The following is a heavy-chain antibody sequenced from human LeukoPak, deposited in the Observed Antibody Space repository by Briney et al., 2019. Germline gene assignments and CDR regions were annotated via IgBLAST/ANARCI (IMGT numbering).Heavy chain of an antibody. J-gene: IGHJ1*01. CDR1: GFTFSSYA. CDR3: AKDRFGELYIEYFQH. D-gene: IGHD3-10*01. V-gene: IGHV3-23*01. Sequence: GGSLRLSCAASGFTFSSYAMSWVRQAPGKGLEWVSAISGSGGSTYYADSVKGRFTISRDNSKNTLYLQTNSLRAEDTAVYYCAKDRFGELYIEYFQHWGQGTLVTVSS. CDR2: ISGSGGST.